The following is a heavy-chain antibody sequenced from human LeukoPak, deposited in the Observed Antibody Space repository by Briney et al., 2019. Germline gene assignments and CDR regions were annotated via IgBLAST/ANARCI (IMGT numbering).Heavy chain of an antibody. V-gene: IGHV3-7*01. CDR3: ARERCSTTTCYRGYGMDV. J-gene: IGHJ6*02. CDR1: EFSFSSYW. CDR2: VKQDGSEK. Sequence: GGSLRLSCVASEFSFSSYWMSWVRQAPGKGLEWVANVKQDGSEKYYVDSVKGRFTISRDNAKNSLDLRMNSLRAEDTAVYYCARERCSTTTCYRGYGMDVWGQGTTVTVS. D-gene: IGHD2-2*02.